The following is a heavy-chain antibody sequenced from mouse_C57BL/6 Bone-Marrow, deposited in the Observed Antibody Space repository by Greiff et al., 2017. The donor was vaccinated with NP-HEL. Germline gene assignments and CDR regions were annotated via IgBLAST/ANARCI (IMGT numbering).Heavy chain of an antibody. V-gene: IGHV1-50*01. CDR1: GAPFPPSL. J-gene: IGHJ3*01. Sequence: VQLQQPGAELVKPGASVKREGKDSGAPFPPSLLPWVPPLPFPVLYFILSINTSYSYTNYNQKFKGKATLTVDTSSSTAYMQLSSLTSEDSAVYYCARKAYYGRSYEFAYWGQGTLVTVSA. CDR2: INTSYSYT. D-gene: IGHD1-1*01. CDR3: ARKAYYGRSYEFAY.